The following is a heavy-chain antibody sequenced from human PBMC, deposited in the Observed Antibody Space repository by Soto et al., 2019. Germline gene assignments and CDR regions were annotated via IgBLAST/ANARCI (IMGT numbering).Heavy chain of an antibody. CDR1: GFTFNNYA. CDR3: AKDRLGGNFDY. CDR2: ISGTGGST. Sequence: EVQLLDSGGGLVQPGGSLRLSCAASGFTFNNYAMNWVRQAPGKGLEWVATISGTGGSTYYADSVKGRFTISSDNSNNTLYLQMNSLRVEDTAVYYCAKDRLGGNFDYWGQGTQVTVSS. J-gene: IGHJ4*02. V-gene: IGHV3-23*01.